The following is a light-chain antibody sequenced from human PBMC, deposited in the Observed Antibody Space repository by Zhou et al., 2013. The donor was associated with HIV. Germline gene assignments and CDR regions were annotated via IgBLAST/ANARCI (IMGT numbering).Light chain of an antibody. CDR1: QNIDRW. CDR3: QQSYSTPWT. V-gene: IGKV1-5*03. J-gene: IGKJ1*01. Sequence: DIQMTQSPSTLSASVGDRVTLTCRASQNIDRWLAWYQQKPGKVPKLLLYKASNLERGVPSRFSGSGSGTDFTLTISSLQPEDFATYYCQQSYSTPWTFGQGTKVEIK. CDR2: KAS.